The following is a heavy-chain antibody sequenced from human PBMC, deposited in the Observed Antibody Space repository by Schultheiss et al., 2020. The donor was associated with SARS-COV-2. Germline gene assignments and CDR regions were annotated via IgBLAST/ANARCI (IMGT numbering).Heavy chain of an antibody. CDR3: ARRIVVVTATLLDAFDI. D-gene: IGHD2-21*02. Sequence: SETLSLTCTVSGGSISSGDYYWSWIRQPPGKGLEWIGYIYYSGSTYYNPSLKSRVTISVDTSKNQFSLKLSSVTAADTAVYYCARRIVVVTATLLDAFDIWGQGTMVTVSS. CDR2: IYYSGST. J-gene: IGHJ3*02. CDR1: GGSISSGDYY. V-gene: IGHV4-30-4*01.